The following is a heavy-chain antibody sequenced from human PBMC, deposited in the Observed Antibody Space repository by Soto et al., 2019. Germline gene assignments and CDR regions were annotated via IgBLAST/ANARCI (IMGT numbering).Heavy chain of an antibody. J-gene: IGHJ4*02. CDR3: AKDLGVDVLTGYWGRSIDH. D-gene: IGHD3-9*01. CDR1: GFTFNRYG. Sequence: EVQLLESGGGLVQPGGSLRLSCAASGFTFNRYGMIWVRQAPGKGLEWVAGVNPSGSGSYHADSVRGRFTISRDNAKNTVHLQLNSLRAEDTAVYYCAKDLGVDVLTGYWGRSIDHWGQGTLVTVSS. CDR2: VNPSGSGS. V-gene: IGHV3-23*05.